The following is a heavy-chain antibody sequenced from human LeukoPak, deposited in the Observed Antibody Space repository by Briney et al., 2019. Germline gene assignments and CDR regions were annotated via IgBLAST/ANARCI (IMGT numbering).Heavy chain of an antibody. Sequence: GGSLRLSCAASGFTFSNYGVSWVRQAPGKGLEWISGIRSAVDTTHYADSVKGRFIISRDNSKNTLSLQLNSLRPEDTALYHCAKHFCTGLDCSLFDSWGQGTQVTVSS. J-gene: IGHJ4*02. V-gene: IGHV3-23*01. CDR1: GFTFSNYG. CDR3: AKHFCTGLDCSLFDS. D-gene: IGHD3/OR15-3a*01. CDR2: IRSAVDTT.